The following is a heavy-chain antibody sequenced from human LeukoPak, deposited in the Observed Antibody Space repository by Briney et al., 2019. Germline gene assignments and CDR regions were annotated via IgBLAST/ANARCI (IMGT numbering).Heavy chain of an antibody. J-gene: IGHJ4*02. V-gene: IGHV3-23*01. CDR1: GFTFSGYA. Sequence: GGSLRLSCAASGFTFSGYAMSWVRQAPGKGLEWVSAISGSGGSTYYADSVKGRFTISRDNSKNTLYLQMNSLRAEDTAVYYCAKTIAVAGTSEIDYWGQGTLVTVSS. D-gene: IGHD6-19*01. CDR2: ISGSGGST. CDR3: AKTIAVAGTSEIDY.